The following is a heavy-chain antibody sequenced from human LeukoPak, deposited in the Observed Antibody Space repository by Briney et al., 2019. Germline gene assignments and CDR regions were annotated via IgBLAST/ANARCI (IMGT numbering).Heavy chain of an antibody. D-gene: IGHD6-13*01. CDR1: GGSFSGYY. V-gene: IGHV4-34*01. CDR2: INHSGST. Sequence: SETLSLTCAVYGGSFSGYYWSWIRQPPGKGLEWIGEINHSGSTNYNPSLKSRVTISVDTSKNQFSLKLSSVTAAGTAVYYCASWLAGYSSSWYDYWGQGTLVTVSS. CDR3: ASWLAGYSSSWYDY. J-gene: IGHJ4*02.